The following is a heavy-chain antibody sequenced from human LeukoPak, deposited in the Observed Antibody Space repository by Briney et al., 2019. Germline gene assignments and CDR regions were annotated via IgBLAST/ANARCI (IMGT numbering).Heavy chain of an antibody. CDR2: ISSSHSYI. V-gene: IGHV3-21*01. D-gene: IGHD3-10*01. Sequence: PGGSLRLSCAASGFTFRSYTMNWVRQAPGKGLEWVSSISSSHSYIYYADSVKGRFTISRDNAKNSLYLQMNSLRAEDTAVYYCARDSDYYGSGSHRDAFDIWGQGTMVTVSS. J-gene: IGHJ3*02. CDR3: ARDSDYYGSGSHRDAFDI. CDR1: GFTFRSYT.